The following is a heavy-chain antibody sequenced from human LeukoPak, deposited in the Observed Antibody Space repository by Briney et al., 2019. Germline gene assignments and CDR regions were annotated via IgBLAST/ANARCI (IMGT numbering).Heavy chain of an antibody. V-gene: IGHV3-7*01. D-gene: IGHD3-3*01. CDR3: AREPFYDFWSGHYTGCS. CDR2: IKQDGSEK. J-gene: IGHJ5*02. Sequence: GGSLRLSCAASGFTFSNYWMSWVRQASGKGLEWVANIKQDGSEKYYVDSVKGRFTISRDNAKSSLYLQMNSLRAEDTAVYYCAREPFYDFWSGHYTGCSWGQGTLVTVSS. CDR1: GFTFSNYW.